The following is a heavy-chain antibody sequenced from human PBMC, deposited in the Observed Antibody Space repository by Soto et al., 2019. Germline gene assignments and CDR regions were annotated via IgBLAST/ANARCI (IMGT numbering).Heavy chain of an antibody. D-gene: IGHD3-3*01. CDR3: VKSTWSYYYYYGLDV. J-gene: IGHJ6*02. V-gene: IGHV3-64D*06. CDR1: GFSFSSYA. CDR2: LNSNGGST. Sequence: GGPLRLSCSASGFSFSSYAMHWVRQAPGKGLEYVSGLNSNGGSTYHAASVKGRFTISRDNSKNTLYLQMSSLRAEDTALYYCVKSTWSYYYYYGLDVWGQGTTVT.